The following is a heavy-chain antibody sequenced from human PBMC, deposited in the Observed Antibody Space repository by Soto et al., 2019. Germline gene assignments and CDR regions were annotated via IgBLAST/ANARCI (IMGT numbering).Heavy chain of an antibody. J-gene: IGHJ5*02. CDR3: VRRHVSATGIDWFDP. CDR1: GYTFTSYG. CDR2: INAANGDT. Sequence: GASVKVSCKASGYTFTSYGINWVRKAPGQRLEWMGWINAANGDTKYSPKFQGRVTITRDTSASTAYMELSSLRSEDTAVYYCVRRHVSATGIDWFDPWGQGTLVTVSS. V-gene: IGHV1-3*01. D-gene: IGHD6-13*01.